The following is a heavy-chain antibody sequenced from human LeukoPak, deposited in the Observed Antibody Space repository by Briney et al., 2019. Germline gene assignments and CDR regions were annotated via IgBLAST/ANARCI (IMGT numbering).Heavy chain of an antibody. V-gene: IGHV3-23*01. CDR3: AKDRMTWIQLWLRFGPDGR. CDR1: GFTFSSYA. CDR2: ISGSGEST. Sequence: GGSLRLSCAASGFTFSSYAMTWVRQAPGKGLEWVSAISGSGESTYYADSVKGRFTISRDNSKNTLYLQMNSLRAEDTAVYYCAKDRMTWIQLWLRFGPDGRWGQGTLVTVSS. D-gene: IGHD5-18*01. J-gene: IGHJ4*02.